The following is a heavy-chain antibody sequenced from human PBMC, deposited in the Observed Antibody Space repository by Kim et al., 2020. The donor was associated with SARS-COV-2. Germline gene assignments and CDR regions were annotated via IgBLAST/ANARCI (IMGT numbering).Heavy chain of an antibody. CDR3: ARRSSSNWSDDY. CDR2: IYRGGQT. CDR1: GFTVSNNY. J-gene: IGHJ4*02. D-gene: IGHD2-2*01. Sequence: GGSLRLSCAASGFTVSNNYINWVRQAPGKGLEWVAAIYRGGQTYYTASVKDRFTVSRDSSKNALFLQINNLRTEDTATYYCARRSSSNWSDDYLVQGAL. V-gene: IGHV3-53*01.